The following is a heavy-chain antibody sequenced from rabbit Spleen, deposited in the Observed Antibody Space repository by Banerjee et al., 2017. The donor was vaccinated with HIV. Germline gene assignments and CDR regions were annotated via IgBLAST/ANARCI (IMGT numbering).Heavy chain of an antibody. CDR2: IDTGSSGFT. J-gene: IGHJ6*01. D-gene: IGHD1-1*01. Sequence: QEQLEESGGDLVKPEGSLTLTCKASGFSFIAGYYMCWVRQAPGKGLEWIACIDTGSSGFTYFASWAKGRFTISKTSSTTVTLQMTSLTAADTATYFCARDTSSSFSSYGMDLWGQGTLVTVS. V-gene: IGHV1S45*01. CDR3: ARDTSSSFSSYGMDL. CDR1: GFSFIAGYY.